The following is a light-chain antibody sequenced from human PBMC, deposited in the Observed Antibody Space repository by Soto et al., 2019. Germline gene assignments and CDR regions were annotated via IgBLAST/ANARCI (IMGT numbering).Light chain of an antibody. CDR2: YDS. Sequence: SYELTQPPSVSVAPGKTARITCGGNNIRSKSVHWYQQKPGQAPVLVIYYDSDRPSGIPERFSGSNSGNTATLTISRVEAGDEADYYCQVWDSSSDHRGVFGGGTKLTVL. CDR3: QVWDSSSDHRGV. J-gene: IGLJ2*01. CDR1: NIRSKS. V-gene: IGLV3-21*04.